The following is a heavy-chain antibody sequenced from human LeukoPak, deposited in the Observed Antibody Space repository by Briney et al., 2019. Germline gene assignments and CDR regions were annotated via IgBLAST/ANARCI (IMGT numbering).Heavy chain of an antibody. CDR1: GGSFSGYY. J-gene: IGHJ4*02. CDR2: INHSGST. D-gene: IGHD3-22*01. Sequence: PSETLSLTCAVYGGSFSGYYWSWIRQPPGKGLEWIGEINHSGSTNYNPSLKSRVTIPVDTSKNQFSLKLSSVTAADTAVYYCAGGSYNYYDSSGTNFDYWGQGTLVTVSS. CDR3: AGGSYNYYDSSGTNFDY. V-gene: IGHV4-34*01.